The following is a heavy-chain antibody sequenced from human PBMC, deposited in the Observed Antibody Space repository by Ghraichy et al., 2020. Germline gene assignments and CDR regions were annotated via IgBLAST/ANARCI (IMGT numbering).Heavy chain of an antibody. J-gene: IGHJ2*01. Sequence: SETLSLTCAVYGGSFSDYYWSWIRQPPGKGLEWIGEINHSGSTNYNPSRKSRVTISVDTSKNQFSLKLSSVTAADTAIYYCARKKRGFVQDTAMVTSYWYFDLWGRGTLVTVSS. D-gene: IGHD5-18*01. CDR1: GGSFSDYY. V-gene: IGHV4-34*01. CDR3: ARKKRGFVQDTAMVTSYWYFDL. CDR2: INHSGST.